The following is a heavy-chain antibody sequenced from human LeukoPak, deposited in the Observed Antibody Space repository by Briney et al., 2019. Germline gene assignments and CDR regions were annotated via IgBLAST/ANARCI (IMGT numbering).Heavy chain of an antibody. CDR2: ISAYNGNT. J-gene: IGHJ6*03. Sequence: ASVKVSCKASGYTFTSYGISWVRQAPGQGLEWMGWISAYNGNTNYAQKLQGRVTMTTDTSTSTAYMELRSLRSDDTAVYYCARVSYSNYYYYYMDVWGKGTTVTVPS. CDR1: GYTFTSYG. D-gene: IGHD4-11*01. V-gene: IGHV1-18*01. CDR3: ARVSYSNYYYYYMDV.